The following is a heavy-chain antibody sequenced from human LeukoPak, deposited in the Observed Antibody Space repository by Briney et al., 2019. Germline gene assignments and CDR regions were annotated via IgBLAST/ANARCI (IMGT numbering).Heavy chain of an antibody. J-gene: IGHJ6*02. CDR2: IIPIFGTA. CDR1: GGTFKTYA. Sequence: SVKVSCKASGGTFKTYAISWVRQAPGQGLEWMGGIIPIFGTANYVQKFQDRVMITADESTSTAYMELSGLRSEDTAIYYCARRSDLDYYYYAMDVWGQGTTVTVSS. V-gene: IGHV1-69*01. CDR3: ARRSDLDYYYYAMDV. D-gene: IGHD1-26*01.